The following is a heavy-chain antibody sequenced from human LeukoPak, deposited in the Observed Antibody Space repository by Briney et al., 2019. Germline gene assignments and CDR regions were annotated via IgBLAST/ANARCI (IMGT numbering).Heavy chain of an antibody. V-gene: IGHV4-39*01. D-gene: IGHD3-10*01. CDR1: GGSISSSSYF. CDR3: ASLRGSGSFDP. Sequence: SETLSLTCTVSGGSISSSSYFWGWIRQPPGKGLEWIGTMYSSGRTYYNSSLKSRVTISVDTSKNQFSLKLSSVTAADAAVYYCASLRGSGSFDPWGQGILVTVSS. CDR2: MYSSGRT. J-gene: IGHJ5*02.